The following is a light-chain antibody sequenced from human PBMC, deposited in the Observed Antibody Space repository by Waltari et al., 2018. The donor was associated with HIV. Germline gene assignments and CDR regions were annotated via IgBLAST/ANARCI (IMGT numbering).Light chain of an antibody. CDR1: QSLVHSSGNTF. J-gene: IGKJ2*01. V-gene: IGKV2-24*01. Sequence: VMTQAPLSSPVTVGQPASISCRSNQSLVHSSGNTFLTWFHQRPGQPPRLLIYKVSKRSPGVPDRISGSGTGTDFTLRIDRVEPEDAGVYCCMQATHFPRTFGQGTKLEIK. CDR3: MQATHFPRT. CDR2: KVS.